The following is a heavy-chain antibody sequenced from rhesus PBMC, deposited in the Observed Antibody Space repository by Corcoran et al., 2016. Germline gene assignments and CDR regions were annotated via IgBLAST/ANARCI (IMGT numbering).Heavy chain of an antibody. D-gene: IGHD6-31*01. Sequence: QVQLQESGPGLVKPSETLSITCAVSGGSIRDSYYWSWIRQPPGKGLEWIGYIYGSGGSTYYNPSLKSRVTISTDTAKNQFSLKLSAVTAADTAVYYCARLAAAGTIHYWGQGVLVTVSS. CDR3: ARLAAAGTIHY. CDR2: IYGSGGST. V-gene: IGHV4-106*01. J-gene: IGHJ4*01. CDR1: GGSIRDSYY.